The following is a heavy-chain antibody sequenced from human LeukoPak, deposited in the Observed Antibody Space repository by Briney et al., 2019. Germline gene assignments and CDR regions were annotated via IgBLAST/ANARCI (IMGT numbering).Heavy chain of an antibody. CDR2: INPNSGGT. J-gene: IGHJ5*02. V-gene: IGHV1-2*02. Sequence: ASVKVSCKASGYTFTGYYLHWVRQAPGQGLEWMGWINPNSGGTSFAQKFQGRVTMTRDTSISTAYMELSRLRSDDTAVYYCAIGSNWGWIWFDPWGKGTLVTVSS. CDR1: GYTFTGYY. CDR3: AIGSNWGWIWFDP. D-gene: IGHD7-27*01.